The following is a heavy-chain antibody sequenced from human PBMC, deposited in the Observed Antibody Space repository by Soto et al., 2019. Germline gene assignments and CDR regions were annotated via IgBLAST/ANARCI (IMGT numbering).Heavy chain of an antibody. CDR3: AKDGDYYDTSGDAPYDAFDV. Sequence: EVQLVQSGGGLVQPGGSLRLSCAASGFSFGSYAMSWVRQAPGKGLEWVSGIGRSGGRTYYADSVKGRVTISRDNYKNTLYLQMNSRRDEDTAVYYCAKDGDYYDTSGDAPYDAFDVWGQGTMVTVSS. J-gene: IGHJ3*01. D-gene: IGHD3-22*01. V-gene: IGHV3-23*04. CDR2: IGRSGGRT. CDR1: GFSFGSYA.